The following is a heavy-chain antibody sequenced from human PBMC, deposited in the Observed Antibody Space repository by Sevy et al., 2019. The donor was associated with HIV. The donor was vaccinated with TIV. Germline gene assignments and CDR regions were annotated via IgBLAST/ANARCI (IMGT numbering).Heavy chain of an antibody. V-gene: IGHV4-34*01. CDR3: ARGGGNYGGDY. Sequence: SETLSLTCAVYGGSFSGYYWNWIRQPPGKGLEWIGEINHGGTTNYNPSLKSRVTISIDTSRNHLSLKLSSVTAADTAVYYCARGGGNYGGDYWGQGALVTVSS. CDR2: INHGGTT. CDR1: GGSFSGYY. D-gene: IGHD3-16*01. J-gene: IGHJ4*02.